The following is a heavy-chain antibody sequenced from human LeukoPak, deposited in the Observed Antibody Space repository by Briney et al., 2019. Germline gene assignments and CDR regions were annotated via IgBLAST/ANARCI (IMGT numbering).Heavy chain of an antibody. CDR3: ARGYSSGWCPFAY. J-gene: IGHJ4*02. Sequence: SVTVSCTASGGTFSSYAISWVRQAPGQGLEWMGGIIPIFGTANYAQKFQGRVTITADESTSTAYMELSSLRSEDTAVYYCARGYSSGWCPFAYWGQGTLVTVSS. CDR1: GGTFSSYA. CDR2: IIPIFGTA. D-gene: IGHD6-19*01. V-gene: IGHV1-69*13.